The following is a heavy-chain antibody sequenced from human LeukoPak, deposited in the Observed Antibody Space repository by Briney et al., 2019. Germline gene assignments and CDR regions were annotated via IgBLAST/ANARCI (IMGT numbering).Heavy chain of an antibody. CDR3: ARALVGMVRGVMDY. D-gene: IGHD3-10*01. CDR2: ISAYNGNT. CDR1: GYTFTSYG. Sequence: ASVKVSCKASGYTFTSYGISWVRQAPGQGLEWMGWISAYNGNTNYAQKLQGRVTMTTDTSTSTAYKELRSLRSDDTAVYYCARALVGMVRGVMDYWGQGTLVTVSS. J-gene: IGHJ4*02. V-gene: IGHV1-18*01.